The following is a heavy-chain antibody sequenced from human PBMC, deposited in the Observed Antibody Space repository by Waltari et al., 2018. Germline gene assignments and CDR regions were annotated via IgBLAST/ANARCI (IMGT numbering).Heavy chain of an antibody. Sequence: QVQLQQWGAGLLKPSETLSLTCAVYGGSFSGYYWSWIRQPPGKGLEWIGEINHSGSPNYNPSLKSRVTISVDTSKNQFSLKLSSVTAAYTAVYYCATLAPKVAKRDPPDYWGQGTLVTVSS. V-gene: IGHV4-34*01. CDR2: INHSGSP. D-gene: IGHD5-12*01. J-gene: IGHJ4*02. CDR3: ATLAPKVAKRDPPDY. CDR1: GGSFSGYY.